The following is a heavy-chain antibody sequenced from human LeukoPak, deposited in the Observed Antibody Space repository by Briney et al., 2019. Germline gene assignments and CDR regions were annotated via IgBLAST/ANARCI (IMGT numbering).Heavy chain of an antibody. J-gene: IGHJ4*02. D-gene: IGHD3-22*01. CDR2: IYSGGST. CDR3: AREAHYYDSSGYPHY. CDR1: GFTVSSNY. V-gene: IGHV3-66*01. Sequence: GGSLRLSCAASGFTVSSNYMSWVRQAPGKGLEWVSVIYSGGSTYYADSVKGRFTISRDNSKNTLYLQMNSLRAEDTAVYYCAREAHYYDSSGYPHYWGQGTLVTVSS.